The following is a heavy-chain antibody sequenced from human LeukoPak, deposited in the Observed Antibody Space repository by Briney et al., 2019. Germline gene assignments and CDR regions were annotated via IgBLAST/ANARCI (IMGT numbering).Heavy chain of an antibody. V-gene: IGHV3-30*18. J-gene: IGHJ4*02. CDR2: ISYDGSNK. Sequence: GGSLRLSCAASGFTFSSYGMHWVRQAPGKGLEWVAVISYDGSNKYYADSVKGRFTISRDNSKNTLYLQMNSLRAEDTAVYYCAKARGGYDCSYWGQGTLVTVSS. D-gene: IGHD5-12*01. CDR1: GFTFSSYG. CDR3: AKARGGYDCSY.